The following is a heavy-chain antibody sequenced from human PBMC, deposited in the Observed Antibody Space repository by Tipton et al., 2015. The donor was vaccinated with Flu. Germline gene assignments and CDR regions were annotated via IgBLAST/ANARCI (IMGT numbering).Heavy chain of an antibody. J-gene: IGHJ4*02. CDR2: VYYSGSI. V-gene: IGHV4-59*08. CDR3: ARQSRDSSNTAFDY. CDR1: GDSLSNYY. D-gene: IGHD5-24*01. Sequence: TLSLTCTVSGDSLSNYYWNWFRQPPGKGLEWIGYVYYSGSINYNPSLRSRVTISVDTSKNQFSLRVNSVTAADTAMYYCARQSRDSSNTAFDYWGQGILVTVSS.